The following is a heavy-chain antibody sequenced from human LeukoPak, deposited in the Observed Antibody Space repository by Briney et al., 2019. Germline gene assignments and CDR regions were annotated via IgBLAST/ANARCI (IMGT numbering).Heavy chain of an antibody. CDR3: ARKSIVTSGRKPYDY. J-gene: IGHJ4*02. V-gene: IGHV4-34*01. D-gene: IGHD6-13*01. Sequence: SETLSLTCAVYGGSFSGYYWSWIRQPPGKGLEWIGEINHSGSTNYNPSLKSRVTISVDTSKNQFSLKLSSVTAADTAVYYCARKSIVTSGRKPYDYWDQGALVTVSS. CDR1: GGSFSGYY. CDR2: INHSGST.